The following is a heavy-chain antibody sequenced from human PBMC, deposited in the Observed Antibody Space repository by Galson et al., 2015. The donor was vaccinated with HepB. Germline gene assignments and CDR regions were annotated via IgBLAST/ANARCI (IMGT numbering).Heavy chain of an antibody. Sequence: SLRLSCAASGFTFSSYSMNWVRQAPGKGLEWVSYISSSSSTIYYADSVKGRFTISRDNAKNSLYLQMNSLRAEDTAVYYCAREEAWYSSSSPYYYGMDVWGQGTTVTVSS. CDR3: AREEAWYSSSSPYYYGMDV. D-gene: IGHD6-13*01. V-gene: IGHV3-48*01. J-gene: IGHJ6*02. CDR1: GFTFSSYS. CDR2: ISSSSSTI.